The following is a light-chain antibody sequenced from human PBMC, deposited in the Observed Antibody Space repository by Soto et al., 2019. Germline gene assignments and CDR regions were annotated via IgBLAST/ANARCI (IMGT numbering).Light chain of an antibody. Sequence: QSALTQPASVSGSPGQSITISCTGTSSDVGGYNYVFWYQQHPGTSPKLMIYEVSNRPSGVSNRFSGSKSGNTASLIISGLQAEDEGDYYCSSYTARSTWVFGGGTKVTVL. CDR1: SSDVGGYNY. V-gene: IGLV2-14*01. J-gene: IGLJ3*02. CDR2: EVS. CDR3: SSYTARSTWV.